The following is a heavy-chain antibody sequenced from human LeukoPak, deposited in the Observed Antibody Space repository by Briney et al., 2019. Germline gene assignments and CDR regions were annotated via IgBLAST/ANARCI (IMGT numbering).Heavy chain of an antibody. J-gene: IGHJ4*02. D-gene: IGHD2-2*01. V-gene: IGHV4-59*11. CDR1: AVSFSSHY. CDR2: IYYSGST. Sequence: PSETLSLTCTVSAVSFSSHYWGWIRQPPGKGLEWVGYIYYSGSTNYNPSPKSRLTISVDTPKNQFSLKLSSVTAADTAVYYCARVREYCGSTSCPDFDYWGQGTLVTVSS. CDR3: ARVREYCGSTSCPDFDY.